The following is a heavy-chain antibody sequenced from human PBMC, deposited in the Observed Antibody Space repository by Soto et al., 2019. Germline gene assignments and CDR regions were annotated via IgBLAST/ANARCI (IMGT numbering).Heavy chain of an antibody. V-gene: IGHV3-23*01. D-gene: IGHD3-22*01. J-gene: IGHJ4*02. CDR2: ISGSGGST. CDR3: AKLGDYYDSSGYYYFDY. CDR1: GFTFSSYA. Sequence: GGSLRLSCAASGFTFSSYAMSWVRQAPGKGLEWVSAISGSGGSTYYADSVKGRFTISRDNSKNTLYLQMNSLRAEDTAVYYCAKLGDYYDSSGYYYFDYWGQGTLVTVSS.